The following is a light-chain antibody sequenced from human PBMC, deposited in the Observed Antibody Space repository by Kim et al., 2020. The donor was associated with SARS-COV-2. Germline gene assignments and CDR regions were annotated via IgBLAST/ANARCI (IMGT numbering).Light chain of an antibody. CDR2: RAS. J-gene: IGKJ1*01. CDR3: QNYDGAPWT. Sequence: DIQMTQSPSSLSASIGERVTITCRASQDINNYLAWYQQKPGKVPQVLIYRASALRSGVPSRFSGSGSGTDFTLTISSLQPDDVATYFCQNYDGAPWTFGQGTKVDIK. V-gene: IGKV1-27*01. CDR1: QDINNY.